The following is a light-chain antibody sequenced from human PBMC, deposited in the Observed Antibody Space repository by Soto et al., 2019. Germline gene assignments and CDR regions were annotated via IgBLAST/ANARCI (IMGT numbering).Light chain of an antibody. CDR3: QQYNSYST. CDR2: KAS. CDR1: QRISTW. J-gene: IGKJ1*01. Sequence: DIQMTQSPSTLSASVGDRVTITCRASQRISTWLAWYQQKPGKAPKLLVYKASTLERGVPSRFSGSGSGTEFTLTISSLQPDDFATYYCQQYNSYSTFGQVTKVEIK. V-gene: IGKV1-5*03.